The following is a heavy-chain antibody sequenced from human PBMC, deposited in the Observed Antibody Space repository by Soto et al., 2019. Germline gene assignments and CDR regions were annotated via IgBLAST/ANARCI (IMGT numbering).Heavy chain of an antibody. CDR3: AGYYYGSGSYYNWFDP. Sequence: ASVKVSCKASGYTFTSYAMHWVRQAPGQRLEWMGWINAGNGNTKYSQKFQGRVTITRDTSASTAYMELSSLRSEDTAVYYCAGYYYGSGSYYNWFDPWGQGTLVTVSS. CDR2: INAGNGNT. V-gene: IGHV1-3*01. J-gene: IGHJ5*02. D-gene: IGHD3-10*01. CDR1: GYTFTSYA.